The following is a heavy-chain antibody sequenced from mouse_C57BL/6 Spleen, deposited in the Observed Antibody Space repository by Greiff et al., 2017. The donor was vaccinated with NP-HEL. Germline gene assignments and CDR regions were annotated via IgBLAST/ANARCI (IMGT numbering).Heavy chain of an antibody. V-gene: IGHV1-69*01. J-gene: IGHJ2*01. CDR1: GYTFTSYW. CDR3: ARDPRYYYGSSYRDY. CDR2: IDPSDSYT. D-gene: IGHD1-1*01. Sequence: QVQLQQPGAELVMPGASVKLSCKASGYTFTSYWMHWVKQRPGQGLEWIGEIDPSDSYTNYNQKFKGKSTLTVDKSSSTAYMQLSSLTSEDSAVYYCARDPRYYYGSSYRDYWGQGTTLTVSS.